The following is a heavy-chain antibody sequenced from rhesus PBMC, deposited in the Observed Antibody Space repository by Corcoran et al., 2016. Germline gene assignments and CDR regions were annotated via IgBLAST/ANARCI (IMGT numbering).Heavy chain of an antibody. CDR3: ARLIGGYCSD. D-gene: IGHD2-15*01. Sequence: QVQLQESGPGLVKPSETLSLTCAVSGGSLSGSSWIWLRQPPGKGLEWIGYIGGSSGRTYNNPSHKRRGNISTDTSKSQFSLELSSVTAADSAVYYCARLIGGYCSDWGQGVLVTVSS. J-gene: IGHJ4*01. CDR2: IGGSSGRT. CDR1: GGSLSGSS. V-gene: IGHV4-165*02.